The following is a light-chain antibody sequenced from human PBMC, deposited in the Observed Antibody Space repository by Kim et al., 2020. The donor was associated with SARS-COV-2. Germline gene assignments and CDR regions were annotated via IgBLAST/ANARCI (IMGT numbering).Light chain of an antibody. CDR3: SSYSSDTTLVI. J-gene: IGLJ6*01. CDR1: SNDIGAYDY. Sequence: QSALTQPASVSGSPGQSITISCTGTSNDIGAYDYVSWYQQHPGEAPKLIIYDVYSRPSGVSNRFSGSKSGYTASLIISGLQADDEADYYCSSYSSDTTLVIFGGGTKVTVL. CDR2: DVY. V-gene: IGLV2-14*03.